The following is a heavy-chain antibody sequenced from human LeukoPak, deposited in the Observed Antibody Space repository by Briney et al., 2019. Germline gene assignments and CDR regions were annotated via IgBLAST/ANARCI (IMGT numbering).Heavy chain of an antibody. J-gene: IGHJ6*03. V-gene: IGHV4-38-2*02. CDR3: ARGTYGYYMDV. CDR2: IYRSGSS. CDR1: NYSISNSLY. Sequence: SEPLSLTCSGSNYSISNSLYWGWLRQPPGKGLEWIGSIYRSGSSFYNPSLKIRVTITLDTSKNQSSLKLSSVTAADTAVYFCARGTYGYYMDVWGKGTTVTVSS. D-gene: IGHD4-17*01.